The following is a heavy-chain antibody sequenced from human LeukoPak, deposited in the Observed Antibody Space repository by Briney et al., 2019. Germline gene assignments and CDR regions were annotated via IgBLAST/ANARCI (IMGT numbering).Heavy chain of an antibody. CDR1: GASISSASYY. D-gene: IGHD5-12*01. J-gene: IGHJ5*02. Sequence: SETLSLTCTVSGASISSASYYCSCIREPGGKGLEWIRRIYTSGSTNYNPSLKSRVTISVDTSKNQLSLKLSSVTAADSAVYYCARRYSGYDSRFDPWGQGTLVTVSS. CDR3: ARRYSGYDSRFDP. CDR2: IYTSGST. V-gene: IGHV4-61*02.